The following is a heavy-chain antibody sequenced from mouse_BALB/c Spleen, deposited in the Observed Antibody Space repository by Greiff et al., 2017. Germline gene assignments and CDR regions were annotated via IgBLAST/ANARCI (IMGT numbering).Heavy chain of an antibody. CDR3: ARGYDGRRFDY. CDR1: GYTFTDYE. J-gene: IGHJ2*01. CDR2: IDPETGGT. V-gene: IGHV1-15*01. D-gene: IGHD2-2*01. Sequence: QVQLKQSGAELVRPGASVTLSCKASGYTFTDYEMHWVKQTPVHGLEWIGAIDPETGGTAYNQKFKGKATLTADKSSSTAYMELRSLTSEDSAVYYCARGYDGRRFDYWGQGTTLTVSS.